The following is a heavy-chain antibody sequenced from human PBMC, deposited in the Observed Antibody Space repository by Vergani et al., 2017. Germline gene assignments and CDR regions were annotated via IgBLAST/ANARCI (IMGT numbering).Heavy chain of an antibody. Sequence: QVQLVESGGGVVQPGGSLRLSCAASGFTFSSYGMHWVRQAPGNGLEWVAFIRYDGSNKYYADSVKGRFTISRDNSKNTLYLQMNSLRAEDTAVYYCAKDRYYDILTGYYHWGQGTLVTVSS. CDR3: AKDRYYDILTGYYH. D-gene: IGHD3-9*01. V-gene: IGHV3-30*02. J-gene: IGHJ5*02. CDR1: GFTFSSYG. CDR2: IRYDGSNK.